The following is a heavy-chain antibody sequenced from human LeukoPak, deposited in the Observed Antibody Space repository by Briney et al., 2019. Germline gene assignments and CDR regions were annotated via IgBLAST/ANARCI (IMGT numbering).Heavy chain of an antibody. V-gene: IGHV3-64*04. CDR2: ISSNGGST. Sequence: GGSLRLSCSASGFTFSSYAMHWVRQAPGKGLEYVSAISSNGGSTYYADSVKGRFTIPRDNAKNSLYLQMNSLRAEDTAVYYCARDSGGYDPVDYWGQGTLVTVSS. CDR1: GFTFSSYA. D-gene: IGHD5-12*01. CDR3: ARDSGGYDPVDY. J-gene: IGHJ4*02.